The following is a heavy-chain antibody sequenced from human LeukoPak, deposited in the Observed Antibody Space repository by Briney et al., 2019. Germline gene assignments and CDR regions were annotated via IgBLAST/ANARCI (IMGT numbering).Heavy chain of an antibody. Sequence: GSLRLSCAASGFTFSSYGMHWVRQAPGKGLEWVAVISYDGSNKYYADSVKGRFTISRDNSKNTLYLQMNSLRAEDTAVYYCAKDPCQLLSTPDYWGQGTLVTVSS. J-gene: IGHJ4*02. CDR2: ISYDGSNK. V-gene: IGHV3-30*18. CDR3: AKDPCQLLSTPDY. CDR1: GFTFSSYG. D-gene: IGHD2-2*01.